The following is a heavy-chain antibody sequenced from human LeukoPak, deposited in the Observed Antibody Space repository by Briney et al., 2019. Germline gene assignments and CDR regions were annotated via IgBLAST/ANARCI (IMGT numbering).Heavy chain of an antibody. CDR3: AVSWELRSFDY. D-gene: IGHD1-26*01. J-gene: IGHJ4*02. CDR1: GGTFSSYA. V-gene: IGHV1-69*05. Sequence: SVKVSCKASGGTFSSYAISWLRQAPGQGLEWMGGIIPIFGTANYAQKFQGRVTITTDESTSTAYMELSSLRSEDTAVYYCAVSWELRSFDYWGQGTLVTVSS. CDR2: IIPIFGTA.